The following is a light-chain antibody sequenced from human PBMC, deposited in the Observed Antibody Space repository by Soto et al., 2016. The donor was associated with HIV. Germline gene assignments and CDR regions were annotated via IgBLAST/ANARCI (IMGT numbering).Light chain of an antibody. Sequence: SYVLTQPPSVSVSPGQTATISCSGEKLGNKYASWYQQRPGQSPVLVIYQDNKRPSGIPERFSGSNSGNTATLTISGTQAMDEADYYCQAWDSSAPWVFGGGTKLTV. J-gene: IGLJ3*02. CDR3: QAWDSSAPWV. CDR1: KLGNKY. V-gene: IGLV3-1*01. CDR2: QDN.